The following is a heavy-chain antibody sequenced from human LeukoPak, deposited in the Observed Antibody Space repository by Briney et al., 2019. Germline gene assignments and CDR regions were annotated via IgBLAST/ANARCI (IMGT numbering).Heavy chain of an antibody. J-gene: IGHJ1*01. CDR1: GFTFSSYW. CDR2: INSDGSST. Sequence: GGSLRLSCAASGFTFSSYWMHWVRQAPGKGLVWVSRINSDGSSTLYADSVKGRFTISRDNSKNTLYLQMNTLRAEDTAVYYCAREDSTNYLAHFQEWGQGTLVTVSS. V-gene: IGHV3-74*01. CDR3: AREDSTNYLAHFQE. D-gene: IGHD2/OR15-2a*01.